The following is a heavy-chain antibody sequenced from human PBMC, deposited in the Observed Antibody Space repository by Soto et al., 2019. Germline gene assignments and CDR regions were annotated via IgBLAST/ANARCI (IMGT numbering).Heavy chain of an antibody. D-gene: IGHD3-10*01. CDR1: GGSFDDFY. CDR3: ARGQLVWYGDLTPYPRDMDD. Sequence: QVQLQQWGAGLLRPSETLSLTCAFYGGSFDDFYWSWVRQSPGKGLEWVGEVSHDGGTNYSPSLASRVSISVGPSKNQFSLHLRSVTAADTGLYYCARGQLVWYGDLTPYPRDMDDWGQGTTVTVSS. V-gene: IGHV4-34*02. J-gene: IGHJ6*02. CDR2: VSHDGGT.